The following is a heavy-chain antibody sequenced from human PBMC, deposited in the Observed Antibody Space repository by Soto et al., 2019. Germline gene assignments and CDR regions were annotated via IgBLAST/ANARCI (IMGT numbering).Heavy chain of an antibody. CDR3: ARDPIRYFDWSPKTDY. D-gene: IGHD3-9*01. CDR2: IYYSGST. Sequence: SETLSLTCTVSGGSISSSSYYWGWIRQPPGKGLEWIGSIYYSGSTYYNPSLKSRVTISVDTSKNQFSLKLSSVTAADTAVYYCARDPIRYFDWSPKTDYWGQGTLVTVSS. V-gene: IGHV4-39*02. CDR1: GGSISSSSYY. J-gene: IGHJ4*02.